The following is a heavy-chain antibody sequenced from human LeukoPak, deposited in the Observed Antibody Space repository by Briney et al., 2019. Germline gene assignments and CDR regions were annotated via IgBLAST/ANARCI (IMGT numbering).Heavy chain of an antibody. J-gene: IGHJ4*02. D-gene: IGHD1-26*01. CDR3: ARGSRVGTTTLFPFEY. CDR1: GITFSFYV. CDR2: SNSDGSDT. V-gene: IGHV3-74*01. Sequence: GGSLRLSCAASGITFSFYVMTWVRQAPGKGLVWVSHSNSDGSDTSYADSVKGRFTISRDNAKNTLYLQMNSLRAEDTAVYYCARGSRVGTTTLFPFEYWGQGTLVTVSS.